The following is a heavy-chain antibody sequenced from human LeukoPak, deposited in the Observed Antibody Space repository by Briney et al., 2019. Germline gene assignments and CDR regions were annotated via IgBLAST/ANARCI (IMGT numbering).Heavy chain of an antibody. CDR2: IHHSGIT. D-gene: IGHD1-7*01. V-gene: IGHV4-39*02. CDR3: AKDYSRNYFDP. J-gene: IGHJ5*02. Sequence: SETLSFTCTVSGDSVSSSGYDYWGWIRQPPGKGLQWIATIHHSGITYYNPSLKSRVTISVDTSKNQFSLNLSSVTAADTAVYYCAKDYSRNYFDPWGRGHLVIVSS. CDR1: GDSVSSSGYDY.